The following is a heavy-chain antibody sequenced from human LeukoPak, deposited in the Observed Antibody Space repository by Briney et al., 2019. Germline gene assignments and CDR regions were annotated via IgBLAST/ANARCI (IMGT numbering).Heavy chain of an antibody. CDR3: ARDLYRIVVVPHYFDY. CDR1: GFTFSSYG. Sequence: PGGSLRLSCAASGFTFSSYGMHWVRQAPGKGLEWVAFMWHYGSDEYYADSVKGRFTISRDNSKNTLYLQMNSLRAEDTAVYYCARDLYRIVVVPHYFDYWGQGTLVTVSS. CDR2: MWHYGSDE. D-gene: IGHD3-22*01. J-gene: IGHJ4*02. V-gene: IGHV3-33*01.